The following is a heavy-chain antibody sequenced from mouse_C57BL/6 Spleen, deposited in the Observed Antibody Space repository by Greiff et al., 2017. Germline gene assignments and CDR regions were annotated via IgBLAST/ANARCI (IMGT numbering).Heavy chain of an antibody. V-gene: IGHV1-69*01. CDR1: GYTFTSYW. Sequence: QVQLQQPGAELVMPGASVKLSCKASGYTFTSYWMHWVKQRPGQGLEWIGEIDPSDSYTNYNQKFKGKSTLTVDKSSSTAYMQLSSLTSKDSAVYYCAKLLEYGSSGYYDVWGTGTTVTVSS. J-gene: IGHJ1*03. CDR2: IDPSDSYT. D-gene: IGHD1-1*01. CDR3: AKLLEYGSSGYYDV.